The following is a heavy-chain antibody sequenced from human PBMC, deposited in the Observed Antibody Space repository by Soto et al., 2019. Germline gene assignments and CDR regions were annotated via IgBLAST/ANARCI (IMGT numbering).Heavy chain of an antibody. Sequence: SETLSLTCTVSGGSISIYYWSWIRHPPGKGLEWIGYIYYSGSTNYNPSLKSRVTISVDTSKNQFSLKLSSVTAADTAVYYCARDSSQYTHYYYYGMDVWGQWTTVTVS. CDR2: IYYSGST. J-gene: IGHJ6*02. CDR1: GGSISIYY. CDR3: ARDSSQYTHYYYYGMDV. V-gene: IGHV4-59*01. D-gene: IGHD2-2*02.